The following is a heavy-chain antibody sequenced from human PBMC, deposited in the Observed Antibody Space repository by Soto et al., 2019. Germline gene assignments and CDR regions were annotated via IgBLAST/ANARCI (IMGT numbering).Heavy chain of an antibody. V-gene: IGHV1-8*01. CDR2: MNPGSGDT. J-gene: IGHJ6*02. Sequence: GASVKVSCKASGYSFTNNDVSWVRQATGQGLEWMGWMNPGSGDTGYAQKFQGRVTMTRDISTATAYMELSSLRSDDTATYYCAADQSRYYYYYGMDVWGQGTTVTVSS. CDR1: GYSFTNND. CDR3: AADQSRYYYYYGMDV.